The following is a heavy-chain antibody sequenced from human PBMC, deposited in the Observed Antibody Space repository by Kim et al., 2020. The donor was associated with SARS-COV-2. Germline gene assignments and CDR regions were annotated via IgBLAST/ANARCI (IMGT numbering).Heavy chain of an antibody. V-gene: IGHV1-69*02. J-gene: IGHJ4*02. CDR3: ASYGSGTSYYFDY. Sequence: YAQKFQGRVTITADKSTSTAYMELSSLRSEDTAVYYCASYGSGTSYYFDYWGQGTLVTVSS. D-gene: IGHD3-10*01.